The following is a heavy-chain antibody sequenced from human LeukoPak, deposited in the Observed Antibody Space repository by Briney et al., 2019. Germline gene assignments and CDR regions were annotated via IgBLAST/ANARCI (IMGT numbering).Heavy chain of an antibody. CDR3: ARDNGAFCGGDCPFDY. Sequence: GASVKVSCKASGYSFNDYFMHWVRQAPGQGLEWMGWINPNNGGTNHAQKFQGRVTMTRDTSINTAYMELTSLRSDDTAIYYCARDNGAFCGGDCPFDYWGQGTLVTVSS. CDR2: INPNNGGT. J-gene: IGHJ4*02. V-gene: IGHV1-2*02. D-gene: IGHD2-21*02. CDR1: GYSFNDYF.